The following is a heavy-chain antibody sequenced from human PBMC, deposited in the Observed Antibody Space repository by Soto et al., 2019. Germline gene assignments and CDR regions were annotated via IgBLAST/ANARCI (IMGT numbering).Heavy chain of an antibody. CDR2: MIPDSGAT. J-gene: IGHJ5*02. V-gene: IGHV1-2*02. CDR3: SRGDRISIFGVITWLEP. CDR1: GYTFTGNY. D-gene: IGHD3-3*01. Sequence: ASVKVSCKASGYTFTGNYIHCVRQAPGQGLVRMGWMIPDSGATNYTQKFQGRVTMTSETSTNTAFLGLGSLRSDDTAVYFSSRGDRISIFGVITWLEPWGQGTLVIVSS.